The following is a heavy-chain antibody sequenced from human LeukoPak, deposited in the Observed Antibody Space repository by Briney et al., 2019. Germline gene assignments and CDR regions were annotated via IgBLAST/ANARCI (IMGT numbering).Heavy chain of an antibody. Sequence: PSETLSLTCTVSGGSISSSTYYWGWIRQPPGKGLEWIGYVYYTGSTNFNPSLKSRVTISVDTSKNQFSLKLSSVTAADTAVYYCARLPTMVRGQYYYYYGMDVWGQGTTVTVSS. CDR3: ARLPTMVRGQYYYYYGMDV. V-gene: IGHV4-61*05. D-gene: IGHD3-10*01. J-gene: IGHJ6*02. CDR2: VYYTGST. CDR1: GGSISSSTYY.